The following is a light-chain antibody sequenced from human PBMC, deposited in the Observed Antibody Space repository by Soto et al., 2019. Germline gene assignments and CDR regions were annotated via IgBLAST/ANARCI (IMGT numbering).Light chain of an antibody. CDR3: SSYGGSNNFVV. J-gene: IGLJ2*01. V-gene: IGLV2-8*01. CDR1: SSDVGGYNY. CDR2: DVN. Sequence: QSALTQPPSASGSPGQSVTISCTGTSSDVGGYNYVSWYQQHPGKAPKLMIYDVNKRPSGVPDRFSGSKSGNTASLTVSGLQAEDEADYYCSSYGGSNNFVVFGGGTQLTVL.